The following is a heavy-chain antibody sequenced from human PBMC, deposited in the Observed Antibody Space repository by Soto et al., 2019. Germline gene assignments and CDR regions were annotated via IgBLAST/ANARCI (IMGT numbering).Heavy chain of an antibody. J-gene: IGHJ6*02. CDR2: ISSSGSTI. D-gene: IGHD2-15*01. CDR3: ARDKTDGCSGGSCDSGYYYYGMDV. CDR1: GFTFSDYY. V-gene: IGHV3-11*01. Sequence: GGSLRLSCAASGFTFSDYYMSWIRQAPGKGLEWVSYISSSGSTIYYADSVKGRFTISRDNAKNSLYLQMNSLRAEDTAVYYCARDKTDGCSGGSCDSGYYYYGMDVWGQGTTVTVSS.